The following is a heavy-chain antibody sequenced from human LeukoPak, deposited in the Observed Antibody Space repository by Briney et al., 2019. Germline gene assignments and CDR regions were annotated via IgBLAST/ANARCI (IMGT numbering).Heavy chain of an antibody. CDR1: GYTFTSYY. CDR2: INPSGGST. J-gene: IGHJ4*02. CDR3: AREMTTVVKLPFFDY. D-gene: IGHD4-23*01. V-gene: IGHV1-46*01. Sequence: ASVKVSCKASGYTFTSYYMHWVRQAPGQGLEWMGIINPSGGSTSYAQKFQGRVTMTRDTSTSTDYMELSSLRSEDTAVYYCAREMTTVVKLPFFDYWGQGTLVTVSS.